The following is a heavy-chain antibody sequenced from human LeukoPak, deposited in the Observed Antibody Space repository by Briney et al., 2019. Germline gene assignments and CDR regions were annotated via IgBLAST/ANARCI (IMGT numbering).Heavy chain of an antibody. V-gene: IGHV3-48*02. CDR3: VRDHYYSFDY. Sequence: GGSLRLSCAASGFTFSSYSMNWVRQAPGKGLEWISYISSSSSAIYYADSLKGRSTISRDNAKNSLYLQMNSLRDEDTAVYYCVRDHYYSFDYWGQGTLVTVS. J-gene: IGHJ4*02. D-gene: IGHD2/OR15-2a*01. CDR2: ISSSSSAI. CDR1: GFTFSSYS.